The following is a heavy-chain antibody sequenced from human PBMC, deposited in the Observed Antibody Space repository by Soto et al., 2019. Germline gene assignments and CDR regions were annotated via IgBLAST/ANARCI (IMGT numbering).Heavy chain of an antibody. V-gene: IGHV3-21*01. D-gene: IGHD2-2*01. CDR2: ISSSSSYI. J-gene: IGHJ4*02. CDR1: GFTFSSYS. CDR3: ARVIVRGIVVVADY. Sequence: PGGSLRLSCAASGFTFSSYSMNWVRQAPGKGLEWVSSISSSSSYIYYADSVKGRFTISRDNAKNSLYLQMNSLRAEDTAVYYCARVIVRGIVVVADYWGQGTLVTVSS.